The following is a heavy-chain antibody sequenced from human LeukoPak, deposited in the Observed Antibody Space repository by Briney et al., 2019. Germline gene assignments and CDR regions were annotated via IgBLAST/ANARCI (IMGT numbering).Heavy chain of an antibody. CDR3: ASERDPHYDSSGYYQGDDAFDI. Sequence: ASVKVSCKASGYTFTSYYMHWVRQAPGQGLEWMGIINPSGGSTSYAQKFQGRVTMTRDMSTSTVYMELSSLRSEDTAVYYCASERDPHYDSSGYYQGDDAFDIWGQGTMVTVSS. D-gene: IGHD3-22*01. CDR1: GYTFTSYY. V-gene: IGHV1-46*01. J-gene: IGHJ3*02. CDR2: INPSGGST.